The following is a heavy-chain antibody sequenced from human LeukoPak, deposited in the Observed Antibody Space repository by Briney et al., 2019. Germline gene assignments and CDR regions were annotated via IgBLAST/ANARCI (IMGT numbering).Heavy chain of an antibody. CDR3: ARTPWGNRGIYYMDV. Sequence: SETLSLTCTVSGGSISSGDYYWSWIRQPPGKGLEWIGYIYYSGSTYYNPSLKSRVTISVDASKNQFSLKLSSVTAADTAVYYCARTPWGNRGIYYMDVWGKGTTVTVSS. CDR1: GGSISSGDYY. D-gene: IGHD3-16*01. J-gene: IGHJ6*03. V-gene: IGHV4-30-4*08. CDR2: IYYSGST.